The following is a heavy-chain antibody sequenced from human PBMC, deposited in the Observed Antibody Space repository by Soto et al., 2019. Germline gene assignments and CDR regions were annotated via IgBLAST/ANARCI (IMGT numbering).Heavy chain of an antibody. D-gene: IGHD5-12*01. V-gene: IGHV4-30-2*01. CDR1: GGSISSGGYS. Sequence: QLQLQESGSGLVKPSQTLSLTCAVSGGSISSGGYSWSWIRQPPGKGLEWIGYIYHSGSTYYNPSLKRRVTLSVNRSKNQFSLKLSSVTAADTAVYYSAAGGGLPRYYWGQGTLVTVSS. J-gene: IGHJ4*02. CDR3: AAGGGLPRYY. CDR2: IYHSGST.